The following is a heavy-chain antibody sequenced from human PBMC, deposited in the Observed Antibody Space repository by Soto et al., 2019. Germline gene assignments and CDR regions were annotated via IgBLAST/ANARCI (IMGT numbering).Heavy chain of an antibody. D-gene: IGHD1-26*01. CDR1: GYSVSSSDYY. J-gene: IGHJ6*02. Sequence: ASETLSLTCSVSGYSVSSSDYYWAWIRQPPGKGLEWIGSMLYSGLTYYNPSLKSRVTLSVDTSKNQFSVRLNSVTVSDTAVYYSAPLTVPLSGPSGIHVVGPGTTVAVSS. V-gene: IGHV4-39*01. CDR3: APLTVPLSGPSGIHV. CDR2: MLYSGLT.